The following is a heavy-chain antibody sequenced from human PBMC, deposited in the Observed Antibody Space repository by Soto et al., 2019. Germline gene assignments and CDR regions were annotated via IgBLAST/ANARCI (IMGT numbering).Heavy chain of an antibody. J-gene: IGHJ4*02. CDR1: GFTFSSYW. CDR2: IKQDGSEK. V-gene: IGHV3-7*01. Sequence: GGSLRLSCAASGFTFSSYWMSWVRQAPGKGLEWVANIKQDGSEKYYVDSVKGRFTISRDNAKNSLYLQMNSLRAEDTAVYYCARDGPEPNDLCFDYWGQGTLVTVSS. CDR3: ARDGPEPNDLCFDY. D-gene: IGHD3-3*01.